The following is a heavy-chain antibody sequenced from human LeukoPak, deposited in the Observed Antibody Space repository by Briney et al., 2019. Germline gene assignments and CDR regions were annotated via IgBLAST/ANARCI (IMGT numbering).Heavy chain of an antibody. CDR2: ISSSGDTT. Sequence: GGSLRLSCAASGFTFSDYHMNWIRQAPGKGLEWISYISSSGDTTYYADFVKGRFTVSRDNAENSLSLQMNNLRAEDTAVYYCANRDGYNLTPDYWGQGTLLIVSS. V-gene: IGHV3-11*01. D-gene: IGHD5-24*01. CDR3: ANRDGYNLTPDY. J-gene: IGHJ4*02. CDR1: GFTFSDYH.